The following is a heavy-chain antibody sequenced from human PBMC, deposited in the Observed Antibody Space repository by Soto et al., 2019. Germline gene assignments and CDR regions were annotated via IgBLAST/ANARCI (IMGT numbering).Heavy chain of an antibody. CDR2: IYPGDSDT. CDR1: GYIFRTSW. D-gene: IGHD5-18*01. Sequence: GESLKIYCKGSGYIFRTSWIGWVRQMPGKGLEWMGVIYPGDSDTKYSPSFEGQIIMSVDMSISTAYLQLNSLKASDTATYFCARSGAYAYDRPILEHFFDYCGHGTLVPVYS. V-gene: IGHV5-51*01. CDR3: ARSGAYAYDRPILEHFFDY. J-gene: IGHJ4*03.